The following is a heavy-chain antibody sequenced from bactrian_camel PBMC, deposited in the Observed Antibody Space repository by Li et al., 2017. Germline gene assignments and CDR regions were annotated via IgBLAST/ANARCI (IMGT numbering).Heavy chain of an antibody. CDR1: GYTYSTFC. CDR3: AAGIWTGYCPQRLETPDFGY. Sequence: HVQLVESGGGSVQAGGSLRLSCSGSGYTYSTFCMGWFRQAPGKEREGIAAIRRSGGETWYAGSVKGRFTISLDNNANNLYLQMNSLKPGDSAMYYCAAGIWTGYCPQRLETPDFGYWGQGTQVTVS. D-gene: IGHD3*01. CDR2: IRRSGGET. J-gene: IGHJ6*01. V-gene: IGHV3-3*01.